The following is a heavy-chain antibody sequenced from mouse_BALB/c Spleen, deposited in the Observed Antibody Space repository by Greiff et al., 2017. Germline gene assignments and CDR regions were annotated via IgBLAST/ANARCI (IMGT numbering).Heavy chain of an antibody. J-gene: IGHJ1*01. D-gene: IGHD1-1*01. Sequence: QVQLQQSGSVLVRPGASVKLSCKASGYTFTSSWMHWAKQRPGQGLEWIGEIHPNSGNTNYNEKFKGKATLTVDTSSSTAYVDLSSLTSEDSAVYYCARLLLRYFDVWGAGTTVTVSS. CDR1: GYTFTSSW. CDR2: IHPNSGNT. V-gene: IGHV1S130*01. CDR3: ARLLLRYFDV.